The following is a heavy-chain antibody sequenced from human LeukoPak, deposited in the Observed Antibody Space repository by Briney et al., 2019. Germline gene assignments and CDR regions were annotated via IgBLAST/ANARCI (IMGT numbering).Heavy chain of an antibody. CDR1: GFTFSSYG. CDR2: IRYDGSNK. V-gene: IGHV3-30*02. J-gene: IGHJ4*02. Sequence: GESLSLSCAASGFTFSSYGMHWVRQAPGKGLEWVAFIRYDGSNKYYADSVKGRFTISRDNSKNTLYLQMNSLRAEDTAVYYCAKIQWELRNYFDYWGQGTLVTVSS. CDR3: AKIQWELRNYFDY. D-gene: IGHD1-26*01.